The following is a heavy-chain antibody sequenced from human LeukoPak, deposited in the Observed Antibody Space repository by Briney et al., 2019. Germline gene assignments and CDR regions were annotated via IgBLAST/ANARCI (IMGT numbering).Heavy chain of an antibody. D-gene: IGHD3-22*01. CDR2: IYYSGST. Sequence: SETLSLTCTVSGGSISSYYWSWIRQPPGKGLEWIGYIYYSGSTNYNPSLKSRVTISVDTSKNQFSLKLSSVTAADTAVYYRASYSYYYDSSGYFDYWGQGTLVTVSS. CDR3: ASYSYYYDSSGYFDY. J-gene: IGHJ4*02. V-gene: IGHV4-59*01. CDR1: GGSISSYY.